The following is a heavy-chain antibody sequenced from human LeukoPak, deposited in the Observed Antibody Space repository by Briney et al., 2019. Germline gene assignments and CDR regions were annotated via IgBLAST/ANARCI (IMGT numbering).Heavy chain of an antibody. V-gene: IGHV1-46*01. Sequence: GASVKVSCKASGYTFTSYYMHWVRQAPGQGLEWMGIINPSGGSTSYAQKFQGRVTTTRDTSTSTVYMELSSLRSEDTAVYYCARDGGVTMVRGVIRGCDYWGQGTLVTVSS. CDR3: ARDGGVTMVRGVIRGCDY. CDR2: INPSGGST. D-gene: IGHD3-10*01. J-gene: IGHJ4*02. CDR1: GYTFTSYY.